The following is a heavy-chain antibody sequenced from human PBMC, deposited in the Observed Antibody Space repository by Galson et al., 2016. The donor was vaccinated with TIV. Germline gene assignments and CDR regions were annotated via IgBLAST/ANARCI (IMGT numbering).Heavy chain of an antibody. CDR2: ISYDGGDK. D-gene: IGHD3-22*01. CDR3: TKDTGTYFDSYYYGMNV. J-gene: IGHJ6*02. CDR1: GFTFSSNG. Sequence: SLRLSCAASGFTFSSNGVHWVRQAPGKGLEWVAFISYDGGDKYYADSVRGRFTISRDNSKNMLYLQMNSLRAEDTDVYYCTKDTGTYFDSYYYGMNVLGQSTTVTVSS. V-gene: IGHV3-30*18.